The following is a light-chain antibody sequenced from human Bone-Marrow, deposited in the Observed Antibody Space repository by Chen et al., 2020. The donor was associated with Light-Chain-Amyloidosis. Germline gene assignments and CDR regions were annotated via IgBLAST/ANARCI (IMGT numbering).Light chain of an antibody. CDR2: RDT. J-gene: IGLJ2*01. V-gene: IGLV3-25*03. Sequence: SYELTQPPSVSVSPGQTAMIICSGDNLPTKYAYWYQQKPGHAPVLVIHRDTERPSGISERFSGSSSGTTATLTISGVQAEDEADYHCQSADSSGTYEVIFGGGTKLTVL. CDR3: QSADSSGTYEVI. CDR1: NLPTKY.